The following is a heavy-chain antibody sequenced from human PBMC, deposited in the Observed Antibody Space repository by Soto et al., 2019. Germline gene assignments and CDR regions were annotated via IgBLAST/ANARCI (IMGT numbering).Heavy chain of an antibody. D-gene: IGHD2-2*01. J-gene: IGHJ3*02. CDR1: GFTFSSYA. CDR3: ATDSSSVVAFDI. Sequence: EVQLLESGGGLVQPGGSLRLSCAASGFTFSSYAMSWVRQAPGKGLEWVSAISGSGGSTYYADSVKGRFTISRDNSKNTLYLQMTSLRAEDTAVYYCATDSSSVVAFDIWGQGTMVTVSS. V-gene: IGHV3-23*01. CDR2: ISGSGGST.